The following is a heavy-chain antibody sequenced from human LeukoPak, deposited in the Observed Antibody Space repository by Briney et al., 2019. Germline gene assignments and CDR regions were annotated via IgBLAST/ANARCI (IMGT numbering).Heavy chain of an antibody. Sequence: QPGGPLRLSCATSGFSFSSNWMSWVRQAPGKGLEWVASMNQDGGSLHYIASVRGRFTISRDNAKNSLFLQMNSLRVADTGVYYFASRLGSETRWNYWGRGILVTVSS. V-gene: IGHV3-7*01. CDR3: ASRLGSETRWNY. J-gene: IGHJ4*02. D-gene: IGHD3-10*01. CDR2: MNQDGGSL. CDR1: GFSFSSNW.